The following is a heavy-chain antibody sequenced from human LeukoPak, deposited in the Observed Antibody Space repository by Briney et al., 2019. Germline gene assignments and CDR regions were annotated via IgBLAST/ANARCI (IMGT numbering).Heavy chain of an antibody. Sequence: GGSLRLSCAASGLTFSSYATSWVRQAPGKGLEWVSGISSNGGSTYFADSVKGRFSISRDNSKNTLYLQMNSLRAEDTAVYYCANTFNFDYWGQGTLVTVSS. J-gene: IGHJ4*02. CDR3: ANTFNFDY. CDR2: ISSNGGST. CDR1: GLTFSSYA. V-gene: IGHV3-23*01.